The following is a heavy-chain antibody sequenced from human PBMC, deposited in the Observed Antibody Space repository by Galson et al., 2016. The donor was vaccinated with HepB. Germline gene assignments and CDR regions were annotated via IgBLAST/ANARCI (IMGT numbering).Heavy chain of an antibody. D-gene: IGHD3-9*01. CDR3: AKFRTYYDVLAGYHEDY. Sequence: SLRLSCAASGFTFGDDNMSWFRQAPGKGLEWVAIISYDGSNKNHADSVKGRFTISRDNSKNTLYLQMNSLRAEDTAVYYCAKFRTYYDVLAGYHEDYWGQGTLVTVSS. V-gene: IGHV3-30*18. CDR2: ISYDGSNK. CDR1: GFTFGDDN. J-gene: IGHJ4*02.